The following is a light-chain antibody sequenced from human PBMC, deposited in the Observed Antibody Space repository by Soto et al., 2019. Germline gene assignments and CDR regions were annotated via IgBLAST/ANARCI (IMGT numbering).Light chain of an antibody. V-gene: IGKV3-20*01. Sequence: EIVSTQSPGTLSLSPGERATLSCRASQSVSSSYLAWYQQKPGQAPRLLIYGASSRATGIPDRFSGSGSGTYCTLTISRLEPEDSAVYYCQQYGSSPRTFGQGTKVEIK. CDR2: GAS. CDR1: QSVSSSY. CDR3: QQYGSSPRT. J-gene: IGKJ1*01.